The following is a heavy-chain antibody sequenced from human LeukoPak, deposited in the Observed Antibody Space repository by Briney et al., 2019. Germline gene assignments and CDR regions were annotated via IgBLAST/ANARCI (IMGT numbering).Heavy chain of an antibody. CDR3: ARQYFEYGGDFFDY. CDR1: GGSISSSSYY. V-gene: IGHV4-39*01. D-gene: IGHD3-9*01. Sequence: PSETLSLTCTVSGGSISSSSYYWGWIRQPPGKGLEWIGSIYCSGSTYYNPSLKSRVTISVDTSNNQFSLKLSSVTAADTAVYYCARQYFEYGGDFFDYWGQGTLVTVSS. CDR2: IYCSGST. J-gene: IGHJ4*02.